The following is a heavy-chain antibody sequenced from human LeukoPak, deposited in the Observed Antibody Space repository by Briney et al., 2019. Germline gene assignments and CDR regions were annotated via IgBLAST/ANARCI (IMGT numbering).Heavy chain of an antibody. Sequence: GGSLRLSCAASGFTFSSYAMHWVRQAPGKGLEWVAVISYDGSNKYYADSVKGRFTISRDNSKNTLYLQMNSLRAEDTAVYYCAREFWLYCSSTSCAEIPNYYYYGMDVWGQGTTVTVSS. J-gene: IGHJ6*02. D-gene: IGHD2-2*01. CDR2: ISYDGSNK. CDR1: GFTFSSYA. V-gene: IGHV3-30-3*01. CDR3: AREFWLYCSSTSCAEIPNYYYYGMDV.